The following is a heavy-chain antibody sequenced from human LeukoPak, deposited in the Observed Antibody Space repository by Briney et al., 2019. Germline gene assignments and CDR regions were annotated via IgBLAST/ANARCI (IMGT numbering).Heavy chain of an antibody. CDR1: GGSISSSNW. D-gene: IGHD3-22*01. Sequence: SETLSLTCAVSGGSISSSNWWSWVRQPPGKGLEWIGEIYHSGSTNYNPSLKSRVTISVDKSKNQFSLKLSSVTAADTAMYYCASISKHYYDSSGYFPTMGFDYWGQGTLVTVSS. CDR3: ASISKHYYDSSGYFPTMGFDY. CDR2: IYHSGST. V-gene: IGHV4-4*02. J-gene: IGHJ4*02.